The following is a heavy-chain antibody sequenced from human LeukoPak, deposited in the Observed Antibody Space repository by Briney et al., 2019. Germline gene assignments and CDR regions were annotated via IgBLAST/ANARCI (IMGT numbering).Heavy chain of an antibody. J-gene: IGHJ4*02. Sequence: PGGSPRLSCAASRITVSSNYMSWARQAPGKGLEWVSVIYSGGSTYYADSVKGRFTISRDKSNNTLYLQMNSLRAEDTAVYYCARTYYYDSSGYYPFDYWGQGTLVTVSS. CDR2: IYSGGST. V-gene: IGHV3-53*01. D-gene: IGHD3-22*01. CDR1: RITVSSNY. CDR3: ARTYYYDSSGYYPFDY.